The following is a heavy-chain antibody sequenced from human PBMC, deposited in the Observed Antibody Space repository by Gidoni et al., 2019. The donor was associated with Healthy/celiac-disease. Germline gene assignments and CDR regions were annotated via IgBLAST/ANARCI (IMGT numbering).Heavy chain of an antibody. CDR1: GCSIRSGSYY. Sequence: QVQLHESCPVLVKPSQTLSLTCTVSGCSIRSGSYYWSWIRQPAGKGLEWIGSIYTSGSTNYNPYIKSRVTISVDTYKNQFSRKLSSVTAADTAVYYCARGLVGAPGIFDYWGQGTLVTVSS. CDR3: ARGLVGAPGIFDY. V-gene: IGHV4-61*02. CDR2: IYTSGST. J-gene: IGHJ4*02. D-gene: IGHD1-26*01.